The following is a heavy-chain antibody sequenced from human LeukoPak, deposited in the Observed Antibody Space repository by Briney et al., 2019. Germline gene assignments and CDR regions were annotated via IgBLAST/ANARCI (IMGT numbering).Heavy chain of an antibody. Sequence: GGSLRLSCAASGFNFGNNDMNWVRQTPGKGLEWVSGIRGYNGQTYYADSVKGRFTISGDKSVDTVYLQMNGLKTEDTAVYYCAKNITMMVFWGQGTLVTVSS. D-gene: IGHD3-22*01. V-gene: IGHV3-23*01. CDR3: AKNITMMVF. J-gene: IGHJ4*02. CDR2: IRGYNGQT. CDR1: GFNFGNND.